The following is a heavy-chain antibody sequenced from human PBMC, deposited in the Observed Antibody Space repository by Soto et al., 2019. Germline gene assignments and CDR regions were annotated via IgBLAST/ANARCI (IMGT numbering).Heavy chain of an antibody. V-gene: IGHV5-51*01. D-gene: IGHD1-20*01. Sequence: PWASLKISCKVSGYIFTTYWIAWVRQLPGKGLEWMGVIYPVDSDTIYSPSFQRRVTNSADKPINTAYLQWTSLKASHTAIHYSARQQGVTGAVHCSYGFWGQGTLVTVSS. J-gene: IGHJ4*02. CDR3: ARQQGVTGAVHCSYGF. CDR2: IYPVDSDT. CDR1: GYIFTTYW.